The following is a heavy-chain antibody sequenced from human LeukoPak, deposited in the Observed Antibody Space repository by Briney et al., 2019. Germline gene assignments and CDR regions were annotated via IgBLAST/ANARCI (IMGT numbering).Heavy chain of an antibody. Sequence: GSSVKVSCKASGGTFSSYAISWVRQAPGQGLEWMGRIIPILGIANYAQKFQGRVMITADKSTSTAYMDLSSLRADDTAVYYCARGITMQQEWGQGTLVTVSS. CDR2: IIPILGIA. J-gene: IGHJ4*02. V-gene: IGHV1-69*04. CDR3: ARGITMQQE. D-gene: IGHD3-10*01. CDR1: GGTFSSYA.